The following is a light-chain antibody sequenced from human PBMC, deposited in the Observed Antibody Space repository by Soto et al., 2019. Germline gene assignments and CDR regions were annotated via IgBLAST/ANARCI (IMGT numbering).Light chain of an antibody. V-gene: IGKV3-11*01. J-gene: IGKJ1*01. CDR3: QQRSSWPRT. Sequence: EIVLTQSPGTLSLSQGERATLSCRASQSVGSYLTWYQQKPGQAPRLLIYETSKRATGIPARFSGSGSGTDFTLTISSLEPEDFAVYYCQQRSSWPRTFGQGTKVDIK. CDR1: QSVGSY. CDR2: ETS.